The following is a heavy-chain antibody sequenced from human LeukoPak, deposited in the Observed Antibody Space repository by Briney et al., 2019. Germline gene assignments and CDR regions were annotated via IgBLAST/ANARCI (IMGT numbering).Heavy chain of an antibody. Sequence: SETLSLTCTVPGGSISSHYWSWIRQPPGKGLEWIGYIYYSGSTNYNPSLKSRVTISVDTSKNQFSLKLSSVTAADTAVYYCASGETAGGKRRWLQFWGQGTLVTVSS. CDR3: ASGETAGGKRRWLQF. J-gene: IGHJ4*02. V-gene: IGHV4-59*11. CDR1: GGSISSHY. D-gene: IGHD5-24*01. CDR2: IYYSGST.